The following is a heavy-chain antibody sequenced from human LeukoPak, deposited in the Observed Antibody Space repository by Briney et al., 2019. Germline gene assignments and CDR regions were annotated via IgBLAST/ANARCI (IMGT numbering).Heavy chain of an antibody. CDR3: ARDCSSTSCYFYYYGMDV. CDR2: INHSRST. D-gene: IGHD2-2*01. CDR1: GGSFSGYY. Sequence: SETLSLTCAVYGGSFSGYYWSWIRQPPGKGLEWIGEINHSRSTNYNPSLKSRVTISVDTSKNQFSLKLSSVTAADTAVYYCARDCSSTSCYFYYYGMDVWGKGTTVTVSS. V-gene: IGHV4-34*01. J-gene: IGHJ6*04.